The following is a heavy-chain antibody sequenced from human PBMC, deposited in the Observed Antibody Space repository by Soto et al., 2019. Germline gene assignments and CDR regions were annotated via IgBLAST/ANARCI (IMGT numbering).Heavy chain of an antibody. CDR3: DRADLLWDYFDI. CDR2: ISNSGSST. Sequence: PGGSLRLSCAASGFPFRNFAMAWVRQAPGKGLEWVSIISNSGSSTYHGDSVKGRFTTSRDNSKGTLSLHMRGVRIDDTAVYFCDRADLLWDYFDIWGQGNLVTVSS. V-gene: IGHV3-23*05. D-gene: IGHD2-2*01. J-gene: IGHJ4*02. CDR1: GFPFRNFA.